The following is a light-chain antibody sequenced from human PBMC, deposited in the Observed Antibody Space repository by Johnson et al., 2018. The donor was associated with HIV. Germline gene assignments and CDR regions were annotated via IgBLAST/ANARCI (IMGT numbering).Light chain of an antibody. J-gene: IGLJ1*01. V-gene: IGLV1-51*01. CDR1: SSNIGNHY. CDR3: GTWDSGLGALYV. CDR2: DNN. Sequence: HSVLTQPPSVSAAPGQKVTISCSGSSSNIGNHYVSWYQQLPGTAPKLVIYDNNKRPSGIPDRFSGSKSGTSATLGITGLQTGDEADYYVGTWDSGLGALYVCVTGTKVTVL.